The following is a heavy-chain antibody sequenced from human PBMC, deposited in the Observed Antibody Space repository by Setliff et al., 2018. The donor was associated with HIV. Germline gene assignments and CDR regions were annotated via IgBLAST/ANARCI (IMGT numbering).Heavy chain of an antibody. Sequence: SETLSLTCAVSGYSISSGYYWGWIRQPPGKGLEWIGYIYYSGSTNYNPSLNDRATISLDTSKNQFSLKLNSVTAADTAVYYCARITMVRGVYYGMDVWGQGTTVTVSS. CDR2: IYYSGST. J-gene: IGHJ6*02. CDR3: ARITMVRGVYYGMDV. D-gene: IGHD3-10*01. CDR1: GYSISSGYY. V-gene: IGHV4-38-2*01.